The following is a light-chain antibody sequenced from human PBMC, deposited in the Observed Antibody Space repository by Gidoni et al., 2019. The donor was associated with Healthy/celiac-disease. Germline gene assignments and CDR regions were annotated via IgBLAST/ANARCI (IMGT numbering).Light chain of an antibody. CDR2: QDS. V-gene: IGLV3-1*01. CDR1: KLGAKY. Sequence: SYELTQPPSVSVSPGQTSSITCSGDKLGAKYACWNQQKPAQSPVLVIYQDSKRPSGIPERFSGSNSGNTATLTISGTQAMDEAYYYCQAWDVFGGGTKLTVL. CDR3: QAWDV. J-gene: IGLJ2*01.